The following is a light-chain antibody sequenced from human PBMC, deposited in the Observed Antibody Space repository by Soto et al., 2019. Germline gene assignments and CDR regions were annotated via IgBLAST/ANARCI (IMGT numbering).Light chain of an antibody. V-gene: IGLV2-14*03. CDR2: DVS. CDR3: SSYTRTAVYV. J-gene: IGLJ1*01. CDR1: SSDVGGYNA. Sequence: QSVLTQPASVSGSPGQSITISCTGTSSDVGGYNAVSWYQQHPGRAPKLMIYDVSNRPSGISNRFSGSKSGSTASLTISGLQAEDEDDYFCSSYTRTAVYVFGTGTKVTVL.